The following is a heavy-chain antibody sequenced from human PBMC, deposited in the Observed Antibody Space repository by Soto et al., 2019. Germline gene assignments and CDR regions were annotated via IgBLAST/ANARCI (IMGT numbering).Heavy chain of an antibody. D-gene: IGHD3-22*01. CDR2: INAGNGNT. CDR1: GYTFTSYA. Sequence: ASVKVSCKASGYTFTSYAMHWVRQAPGQRLEWMGWINAGNGNTKYSQKFQGRVTITRDTSESTDYMELSSLRSEDTAVYYCATDSSGYSYFHYWGQPTLVTVCS. CDR3: ATDSSGYSYFHY. V-gene: IGHV1-3*01. J-gene: IGHJ4*01.